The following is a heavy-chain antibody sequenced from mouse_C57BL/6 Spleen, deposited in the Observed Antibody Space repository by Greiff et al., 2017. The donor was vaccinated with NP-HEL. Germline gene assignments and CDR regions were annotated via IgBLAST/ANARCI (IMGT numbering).Heavy chain of an antibody. CDR3: ARVDVTTVVVPFDY. J-gene: IGHJ2*01. D-gene: IGHD1-1*01. CDR1: GFTFSDYG. Sequence: EVMLVESGGGLVKPGGSLKLSCAASGFTFSDYGMHWVRQAPEKGLEWVAYISGGSSTIYYADKVKGRFTISRDNAKNTLFLQMTSLRSEDTAMYYCARVDVTTVVVPFDYWGQGTTLTVSS. V-gene: IGHV5-17*01. CDR2: ISGGSSTI.